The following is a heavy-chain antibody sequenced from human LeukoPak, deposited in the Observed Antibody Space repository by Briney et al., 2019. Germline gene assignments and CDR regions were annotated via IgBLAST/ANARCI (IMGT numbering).Heavy chain of an antibody. J-gene: IGHJ5*02. Sequence: ASVKVSCKASGYTFTNYNIDWVRQATGQGLEWMGWMNPDSGNTGYAQKFQGRVNITRNTSISTVYMELSSLKSEDTAVYYCARMNYYGSGNPNWFDPWGQGTLVTVSS. V-gene: IGHV1-8*03. CDR1: GYTFTNYN. CDR2: MNPDSGNT. CDR3: ARMNYYGSGNPNWFDP. D-gene: IGHD3-10*01.